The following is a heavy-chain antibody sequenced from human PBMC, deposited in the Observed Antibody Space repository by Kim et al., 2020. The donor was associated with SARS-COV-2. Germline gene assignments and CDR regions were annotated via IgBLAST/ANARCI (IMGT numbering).Heavy chain of an antibody. CDR3: GRAVGTGWRAFDI. D-gene: IGHD1-1*01. J-gene: IGHJ3*02. Sequence: ADSVKGRFTISRDNAKKSLYLQMNSLRAEDTAVYYCGRAVGTGWRAFDIWGQGTMVTVSS. V-gene: IGHV3-11*01.